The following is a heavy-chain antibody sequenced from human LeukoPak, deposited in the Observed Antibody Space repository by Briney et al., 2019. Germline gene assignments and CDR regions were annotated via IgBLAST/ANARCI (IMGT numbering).Heavy chain of an antibody. CDR2: FDPEDGET. J-gene: IGHJ4*02. D-gene: IGHD3-22*01. CDR3: ATAADSYYYDSSGYPRPFDY. Sequence: ASVKVSCKVSGYTRTELSMHCVRQAPGKGLEWMGGFDPEDGETIYAQKFQGRVTMTEDTSTDTAYMELSSLRSEDTAVYYCATAADSYYYDSSGYPRPFDYWGQGTLVTVSS. V-gene: IGHV1-24*01. CDR1: GYTRTELS.